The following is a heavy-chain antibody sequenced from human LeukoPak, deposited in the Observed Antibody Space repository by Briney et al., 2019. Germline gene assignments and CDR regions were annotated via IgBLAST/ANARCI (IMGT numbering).Heavy chain of an antibody. Sequence: PSETLSLTCTVSGGSISSTTYYWGWIRQPPGKGLEWIGTIYYSGTTYYNPSLKSRVTISVDTSKNQFSLKLSSVTAADTAVYYCARGLVQLERHMDYWGQGTLVTVSS. D-gene: IGHD1-1*01. CDR1: GGSISSTTYY. CDR2: IYYSGTT. CDR3: ARGLVQLERHMDY. V-gene: IGHV4-39*07. J-gene: IGHJ4*02.